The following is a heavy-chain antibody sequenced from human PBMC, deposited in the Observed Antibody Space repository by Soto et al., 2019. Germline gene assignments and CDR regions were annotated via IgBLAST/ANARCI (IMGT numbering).Heavy chain of an antibody. V-gene: IGHV4-59*01. CDR2: VYYTGSA. CDR1: GDSISTFY. D-gene: IGHD6-6*01. Sequence: SETLSLTCTVSGDSISTFYWSWLRQPPGKGLEWIGYVYYTGSADYNPSLKSRVTISVDTSRNQFSLTLRSVTTADTAVYYCARGYSNSPGMDVWGQGTTVTVS. CDR3: ARGYSNSPGMDV. J-gene: IGHJ6*02.